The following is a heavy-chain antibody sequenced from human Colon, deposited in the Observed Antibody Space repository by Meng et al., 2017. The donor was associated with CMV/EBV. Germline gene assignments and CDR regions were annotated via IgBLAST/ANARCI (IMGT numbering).Heavy chain of an antibody. D-gene: IGHD3-22*01. CDR2: INPNSGGT. Sequence: ASVKVSCKASGYIFTGYYIHWVRQAPGQGLEWMGWINPNSGGTNYAQKFQGRVTMTRDTSISTAYMELSRLRSDDTAVYYCATLGKYYYDSSGYYDYWGQGTLVTVSS. CDR1: GYIFTGYY. J-gene: IGHJ4*02. CDR3: ATLGKYYYDSSGYYDY. V-gene: IGHV1-2*02.